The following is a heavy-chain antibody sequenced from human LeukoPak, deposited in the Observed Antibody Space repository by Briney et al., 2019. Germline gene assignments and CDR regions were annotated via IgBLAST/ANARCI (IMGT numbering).Heavy chain of an antibody. D-gene: IGHD2-15*01. V-gene: IGHV3-23*01. J-gene: IGHJ4*02. Sequence: GGSLRLSCAASGFTFSNYAMNWVRQAPGKGLAFLSLITNSGVGTHYVGSVKGRFTISRDNSKNTLYLQMNSLRAEDTAIYYCAKGTLPYCSGAACYPFDFWGQGTLVTVSS. CDR3: AKGTLPYCSGAACYPFDF. CDR1: GFTFSNYA. CDR2: ITNSGVGT.